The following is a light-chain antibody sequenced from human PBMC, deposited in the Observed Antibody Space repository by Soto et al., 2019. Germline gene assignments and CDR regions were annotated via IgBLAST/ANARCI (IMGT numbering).Light chain of an antibody. J-gene: IGKJ2*01. V-gene: IGKV3-11*01. CDR3: QQRSNWPPVGYT. Sequence: EIVLTQSSATLSLSPGERATLSCRASQSVSSYLAWYQQKPGQAPRLLIYDASNRATGIPARFSGSGSGTDFTLTISSLEPEDFAVYYCQQRSNWPPVGYTFGQGTKLEIK. CDR1: QSVSSY. CDR2: DAS.